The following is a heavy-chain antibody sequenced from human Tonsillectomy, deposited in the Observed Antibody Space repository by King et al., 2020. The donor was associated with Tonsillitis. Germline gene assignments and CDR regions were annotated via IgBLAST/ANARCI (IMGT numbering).Heavy chain of an antibody. CDR3: ARGSTLWFGELSSFDY. Sequence: QLEQSGAEVKKPGESLKISCKGSGYSFTSYWIGWVRQMPGKGLEWMGIIYPGDSDTRYSPSFQGQVTISADKSISTAYLQWSSLKASDTAMYYCARGSTLWFGELSSFDYWGQGTLVTVSS. D-gene: IGHD3-10*01. CDR2: IYPGDSDT. V-gene: IGHV5-51*01. CDR1: GYSFTSYW. J-gene: IGHJ4*02.